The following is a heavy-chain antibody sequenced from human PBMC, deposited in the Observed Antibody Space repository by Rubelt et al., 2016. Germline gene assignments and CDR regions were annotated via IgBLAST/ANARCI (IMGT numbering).Heavy chain of an antibody. CDR1: GYTLTELS. V-gene: IGHV1-24*01. Sequence: QVQLVQSGAEVKKPGASAKVSCKVSGYTLTELSMHWVRQAPGKGLEWMGGFDPEDEKTNNEQKFQGRATMPEGTSTDTAYMELSSLRSEDTAVYYCGTGDAFDIWGQGTMVTVSS. J-gene: IGHJ3*02. CDR2: FDPEDEKT. CDR3: GTGDAFDI.